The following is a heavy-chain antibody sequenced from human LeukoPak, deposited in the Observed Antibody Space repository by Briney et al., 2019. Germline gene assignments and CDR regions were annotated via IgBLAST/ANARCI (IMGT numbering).Heavy chain of an antibody. CDR1: GGSTRSSYYY. D-gene: IGHD3-10*01. V-gene: IGHV4-39*01. CDR3: ARAPVSGIIDY. Sequence: SETLSLTCTVSGGSTRSSYYYWGWIRQPPGKGLEWIGSIYDSGSTYYNPSLKSRVTLSVDTSKNPFSLKLTSVTAADTAVYYCARAPVSGIIDYWGQGTLVTVSS. CDR2: IYDSGST. J-gene: IGHJ4*02.